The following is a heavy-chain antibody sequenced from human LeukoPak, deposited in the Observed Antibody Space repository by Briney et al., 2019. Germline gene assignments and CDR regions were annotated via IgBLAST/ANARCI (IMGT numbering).Heavy chain of an antibody. D-gene: IGHD5-18*01. CDR3: ASSYGDTSMVVYYFCQYGMDV. Sequence: ASVKVSCKSSGYTFSNYYMHWVRQAPGHGLEWMGIINPSGGTTSYAQRFQGRVTMTRDTSTSTVYMELSSLRSEDTAVYYCASSYGDTSMVVYYFCQYGMDVWGQGTTVTVSS. J-gene: IGHJ6*02. CDR2: INPSGGTT. V-gene: IGHV1-46*01. CDR1: GYTFSNYY.